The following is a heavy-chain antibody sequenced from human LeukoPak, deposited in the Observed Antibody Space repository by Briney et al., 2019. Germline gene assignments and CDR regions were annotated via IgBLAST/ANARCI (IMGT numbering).Heavy chain of an antibody. CDR1: GFSFSSYW. CDR3: ARDKAEGPSRLDN. D-gene: IGHD2-2*01. CDR2: IEQDGSEH. V-gene: IGHV3-7*01. Sequence: GGSLRLSCATAGFSFSSYWMSWVRQAPGKGLEWVANIEQDGSEHYYVDSVKGRFTISRDNAKNSLYLQMSGLRAEDTAVYYCARDKAEGPSRLDNWGQGTLVTVSS. J-gene: IGHJ4*02.